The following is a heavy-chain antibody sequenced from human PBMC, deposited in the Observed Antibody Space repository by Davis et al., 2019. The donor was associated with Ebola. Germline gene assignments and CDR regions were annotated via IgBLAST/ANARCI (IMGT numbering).Heavy chain of an antibody. D-gene: IGHD1-1*01. V-gene: IGHV1-69*13. CDR1: GGTFSSYA. J-gene: IGHJ6*02. Sequence: AASVKVSCKASGGTFSSYAISWVRQAPGQGLEWMGGIIPIFGTANYAQKFQGRVTITADESTSTAYMELSSLRSEDTAVYYCALDHYYGMDVWGQGTTVTVSS. CDR3: ALDHYYGMDV. CDR2: IIPIFGTA.